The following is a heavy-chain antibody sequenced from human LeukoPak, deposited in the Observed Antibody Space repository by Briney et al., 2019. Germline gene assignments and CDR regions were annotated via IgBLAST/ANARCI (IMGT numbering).Heavy chain of an antibody. D-gene: IGHD3-22*01. Sequence: PSETLSLTCAVYGGSFSGYYWSWIRQPPGKGLEWIGEINHSGSTNYRPSLKSRVTISVDTSKNQFSLKLSSVTAADTDVYYCARAALGGYYLFDYWGQGTLVTVSS. CDR3: ARAALGGYYLFDY. V-gene: IGHV4-34*01. CDR1: GGSFSGYY. J-gene: IGHJ4*02. CDR2: INHSGST.